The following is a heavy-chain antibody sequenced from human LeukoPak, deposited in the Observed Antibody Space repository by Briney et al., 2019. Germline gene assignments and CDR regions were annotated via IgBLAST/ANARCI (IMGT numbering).Heavy chain of an antibody. CDR3: ARGGDGYNSGSFGY. J-gene: IGHJ4*02. CDR2: ISSSSSYI. V-gene: IGHV3-21*01. D-gene: IGHD5-24*01. Sequence: PGGSLRLSCAASGFTFSSYSMNWVRQAPGKGLEWVSSISSSSSYIYYADSVKGRFTISRDNAKNSLYLQMNSLRAEDTAVYYCARGGDGYNSGSFGYWGQGTLVTVSS. CDR1: GFTFSSYS.